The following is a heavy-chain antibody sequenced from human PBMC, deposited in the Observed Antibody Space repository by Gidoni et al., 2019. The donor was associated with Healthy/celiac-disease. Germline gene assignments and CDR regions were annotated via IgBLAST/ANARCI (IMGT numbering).Heavy chain of an antibody. V-gene: IGHV1-69*04. J-gene: IGHJ4*02. CDR1: GGTFSSYA. CDR2: IIPILGIA. Sequence: QVQLVQSGAEVKKPGSSVKVSCKASGGTFSSYAISWVRQAPGQGLEWMGRIIPILGIANYAQKFQGRVTITADKSTSTAYMELSSLRSEDTAVYYCARDSPAAMMGHFDYWGQGTLVTVSS. CDR3: ARDSPAAMMGHFDY. D-gene: IGHD2-2*01.